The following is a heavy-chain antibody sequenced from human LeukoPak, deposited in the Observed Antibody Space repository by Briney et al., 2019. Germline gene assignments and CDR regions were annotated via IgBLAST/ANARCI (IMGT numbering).Heavy chain of an antibody. CDR3: ASVGIFGVVILDY. D-gene: IGHD3-3*01. CDR1: GGTFSSYA. J-gene: IGHJ4*02. V-gene: IGHV1-69*13. CDR2: IIPIFGTA. Sequence: ASVKVSCKASGGTFSSYAISWVRQAPGQGLEWMGGIIPIFGTANYAQKFQGRVMITADESTSTAYMELSSLRSEDTAVYYCASVGIFGVVILDYWGQGTLVTVSS.